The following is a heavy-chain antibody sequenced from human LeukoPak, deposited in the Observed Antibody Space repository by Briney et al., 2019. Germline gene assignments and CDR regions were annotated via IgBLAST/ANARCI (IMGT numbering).Heavy chain of an antibody. D-gene: IGHD3-10*01. CDR2: ISASGSST. V-gene: IGHV3-23*01. Sequence: PGGSLRLSCAASGFTFSSSPMSWVRQAPGKGLEWVSGISASGSSTYYADSVKGRFTISRDNAKNSLYLQMNSLRAEDTAVYYCARDRDYYGSGSYSAPDYWGRGTLVTVSS. J-gene: IGHJ4*02. CDR3: ARDRDYYGSGSYSAPDY. CDR1: GFTFSSSP.